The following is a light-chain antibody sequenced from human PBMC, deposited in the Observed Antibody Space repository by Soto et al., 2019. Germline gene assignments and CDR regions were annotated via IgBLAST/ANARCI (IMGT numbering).Light chain of an antibody. CDR3: SSYTDRNTYL. CDR1: SSDVGRFNY. J-gene: IGLJ1*01. Sequence: QSVLTQPASVSGSPGQSITISCTGTSSDVGRFNYVSWYQQHPGKAPKLIIYGVTSRPSGVSNRFSGSKSANTASPTISWLQNEDEADYHCSSYTDRNTYLFGTGTKVTVL. CDR2: GVT. V-gene: IGLV2-14*01.